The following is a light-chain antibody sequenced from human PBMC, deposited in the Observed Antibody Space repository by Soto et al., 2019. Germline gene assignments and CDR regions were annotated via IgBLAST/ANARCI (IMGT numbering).Light chain of an antibody. CDR1: SSDVGSYNL. CDR3: CSYAGSSTPHVV. J-gene: IGLJ2*01. V-gene: IGLV2-23*01. CDR2: EGS. Sequence: QSVLTQPASVSGSPGQSITISCTGTSSDVGSYNLVSWYQQHPGKAPKLMIYEGSKRPSGVSNRFSGSKSGNTASLTISGLQAVDEADYYCCSYAGSSTPHVVFGGGTKVTVL.